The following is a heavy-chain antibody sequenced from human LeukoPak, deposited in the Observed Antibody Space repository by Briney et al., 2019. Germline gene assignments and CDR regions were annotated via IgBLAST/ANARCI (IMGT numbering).Heavy chain of an antibody. V-gene: IGHV3-9*03. Sequence: PGGSLRLSCAASGFTFDDYAMHWVRQVPGKGLEWVSSISWNSGTIGYADSVKGRFTISRDNAKNSLYLQMNTLRAEDMALYYCARGSVWSLGGLWYFDLWGRGTLVTVSS. CDR2: ISWNSGTI. CDR1: GFTFDDYA. J-gene: IGHJ2*01. CDR3: ARGSVWSLGGLWYFDL. D-gene: IGHD2-21*01.